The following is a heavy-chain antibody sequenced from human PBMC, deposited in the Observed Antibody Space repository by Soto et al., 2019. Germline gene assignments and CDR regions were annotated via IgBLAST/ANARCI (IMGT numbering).Heavy chain of an antibody. D-gene: IGHD2-21*02. Sequence: WASVKVSCKASGGTFSSYAISWVRQAPGQGLEWMGGIIPIFGTANYAQKFQGRVTITADESTSTAYMELSSLRSEDTAVYYCARGSRLAYCGGDCSNWFDPWGQGTLVTVSS. CDR1: GGTFSSYA. CDR2: IIPIFGTA. CDR3: ARGSRLAYCGGDCSNWFDP. J-gene: IGHJ5*02. V-gene: IGHV1-69*13.